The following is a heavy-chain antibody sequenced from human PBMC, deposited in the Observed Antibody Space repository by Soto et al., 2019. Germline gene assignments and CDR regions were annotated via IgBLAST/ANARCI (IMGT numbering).Heavy chain of an antibody. Sequence: GKSLKISCKGSGYSFTSYWIGWVRQMPGKGLEWMGIIYPGDSDTRYSPSFQGQVTISADKSISTAYLQWSSLKASDTATYYCARHLAGTSRYYYYYGMDVWGQGTTVTVSS. D-gene: IGHD1-1*01. CDR2: IYPGDSDT. CDR1: GYSFTSYW. J-gene: IGHJ6*02. CDR3: ARHLAGTSRYYYYYGMDV. V-gene: IGHV5-51*01.